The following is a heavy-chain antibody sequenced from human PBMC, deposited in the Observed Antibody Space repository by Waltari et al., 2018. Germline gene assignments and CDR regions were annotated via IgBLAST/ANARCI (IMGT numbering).Heavy chain of an antibody. V-gene: IGHV4-59*11. CDR1: GGSISSPY. CDR3: ARAARGSSDAFDI. Sequence: QVQLQESGPGLVKPSETLSLTCTVAGGSISSPYWSWIRQPPGKGLEWIGYIYYSGSTNYNPSLKSRVTISVDTSKNQFSLKLSSVTAADTAVYYCARAARGSSDAFDIWGQGTMVTVSS. D-gene: IGHD1-26*01. CDR2: IYYSGST. J-gene: IGHJ3*02.